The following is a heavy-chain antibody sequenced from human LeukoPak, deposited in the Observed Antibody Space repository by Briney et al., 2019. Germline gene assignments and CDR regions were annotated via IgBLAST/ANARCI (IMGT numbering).Heavy chain of an antibody. CDR1: GGSISSYY. CDR3: ARGYAYNFDY. Sequence: SETLFLTCTVSGGSISSYYWSWIRQPPGKGLEWIGYIYYSGSTNYNPSLKSRVTISVDTSKNQFSLKLSSVTAADTAVYYCARGYAYNFDYWGQGTLVTVSS. D-gene: IGHD5-12*01. V-gene: IGHV4-59*01. CDR2: IYYSGST. J-gene: IGHJ4*02.